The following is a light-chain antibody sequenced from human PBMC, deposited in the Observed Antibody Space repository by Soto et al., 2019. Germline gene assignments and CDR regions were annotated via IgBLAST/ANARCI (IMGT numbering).Light chain of an antibody. V-gene: IGKV1-27*01. J-gene: IGKJ4*01. CDR2: AAS. CDR3: QKYNSALSLT. Sequence: DIPMTQSPSSLSASVGDRVTITCRASQGISNYLAWYQQKPGKDPKLLIYAASTLQSGVPSRFSGSGSGTDFTLTISSLQPEDVATYYCQKYNSALSLTFGGGTKVEIK. CDR1: QGISNY.